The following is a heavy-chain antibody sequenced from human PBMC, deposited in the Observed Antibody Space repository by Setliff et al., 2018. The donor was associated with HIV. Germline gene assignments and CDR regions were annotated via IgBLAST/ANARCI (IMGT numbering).Heavy chain of an antibody. Sequence: SETLSLTCAVSGYSIRSGYYWGWIRQPPGKGLEWIGNIYHSGNTFHNPSLKSRVTISVHTSKNQFSLKLSSVTAADTAVYYCARRRSMPNNSFDIWGQGTMVTVSS. V-gene: IGHV4-38-2*01. J-gene: IGHJ3*02. D-gene: IGHD2-2*01. CDR3: ARRRSMPNNSFDI. CDR2: IYHSGNT. CDR1: GYSIRSGYY.